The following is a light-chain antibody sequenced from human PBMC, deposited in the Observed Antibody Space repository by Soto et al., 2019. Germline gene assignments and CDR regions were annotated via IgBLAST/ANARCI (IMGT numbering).Light chain of an antibody. CDR1: QSVSSN. V-gene: IGKV3-15*01. CDR3: QQYNNWPVT. Sequence: EIVMTQSPATLSVSPGERATLSCRASQSVSSNLAWYQQKPGQAPRLLIYGASTRATAITARFSGSGSGTEFTLTISSLQSEDFAVYYCQQYNNWPVTFGQGTK. J-gene: IGKJ1*01. CDR2: GAS.